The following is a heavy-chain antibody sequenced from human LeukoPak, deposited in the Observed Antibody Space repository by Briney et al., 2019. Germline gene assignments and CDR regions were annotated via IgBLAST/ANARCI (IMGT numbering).Heavy chain of an antibody. Sequence: AXSWVRXAPGKGLEWVSAISGSGGSTYYADSVKGRFTISRDNSKNTLYLQMNSLRAEDTAVYYCAKSLIVGATTYDYWGQGTLVTVSS. CDR3: AKSLIVGATTYDY. CDR1: A. V-gene: IGHV3-23*01. J-gene: IGHJ4*02. CDR2: ISGSGGST. D-gene: IGHD1-26*01.